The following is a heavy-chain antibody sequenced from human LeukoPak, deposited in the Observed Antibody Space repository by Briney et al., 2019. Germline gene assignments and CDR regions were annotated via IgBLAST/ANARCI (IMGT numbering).Heavy chain of an antibody. CDR2: IYYSGST. J-gene: IGHJ5*02. Sequence: SETLSLTCTVSGGSISSYYWSWIRQPPGKGLEWIGYIYYSGSTNYNPSLKSRVTISVDTSKNQFSLKLSSVTAADTAAYYCARSITMVRGERGWFDPWGQGTLVTVSS. D-gene: IGHD3-10*01. V-gene: IGHV4-59*08. CDR1: GGSISSYY. CDR3: ARSITMVRGERGWFDP.